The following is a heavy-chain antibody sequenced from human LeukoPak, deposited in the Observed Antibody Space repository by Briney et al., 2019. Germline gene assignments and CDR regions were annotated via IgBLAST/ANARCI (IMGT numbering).Heavy chain of an antibody. CDR3: VKVAVRTQVVPAAIFFDY. D-gene: IGHD2-2*01. V-gene: IGHV3-23*01. CDR1: GFTFTDYY. CDR2: ISGSSAGI. Sequence: QPGGSLRLSCAASGFTFTDYYMSWIRQAPGKGLEWVSVISGSSAGIKYADSVKGRFTISRDNSKDTLYLQMNSLSAEDTAVYYCVKVAVRTQVVPAAIFFDYWGQGTLVTVSS. J-gene: IGHJ4*02.